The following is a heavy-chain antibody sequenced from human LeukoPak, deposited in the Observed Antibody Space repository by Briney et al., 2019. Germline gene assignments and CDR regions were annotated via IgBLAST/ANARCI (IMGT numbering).Heavy chain of an antibody. CDR2: ISVYTGNT. Sequence: ASVKVSCKASGYTFTSYGISWVRQAPGQGLEWMGWISVYTGNTNYAQKFQDGVTLTTDTSTTTAYMELRSLRSADTAVYYCARDIENHSPSGAYFDSWGQGTLVTVSS. D-gene: IGHD3-10*01. CDR3: ARDIENHSPSGAYFDS. CDR1: GYTFTSYG. J-gene: IGHJ4*02. V-gene: IGHV1-18*01.